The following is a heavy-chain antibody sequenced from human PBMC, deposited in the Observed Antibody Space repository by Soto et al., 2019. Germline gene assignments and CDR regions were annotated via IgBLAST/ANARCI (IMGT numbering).Heavy chain of an antibody. J-gene: IGHJ4*02. CDR2: IYHSGST. D-gene: IGHD1-26*01. CDR1: GGSISSGGYS. Sequence: QLQLQESGSGLVKPSQTLSLTCAVSGGSISSGGYSWSWIRQPPGKGLEWIGYIYHSGSTYYNPAPKRRVTIAVDRAQSQFSLKLSSVTAADTAVYYCAAGGGLPRYYWGQGTLVTVSS. V-gene: IGHV4-30-2*01. CDR3: AAGGGLPRYY.